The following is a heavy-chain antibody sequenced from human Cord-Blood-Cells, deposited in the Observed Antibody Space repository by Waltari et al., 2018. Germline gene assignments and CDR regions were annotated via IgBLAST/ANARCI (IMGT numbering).Heavy chain of an antibody. CDR2: INPSGGST. CDR3: AREYYYDSSGYWADY. D-gene: IGHD3-22*01. J-gene: IGHJ4*02. Sequence: QVQLVQSGAEVKKPGASVKVSCKASGYTFTSYYMTWVRQAPGQGLEWMGIINPSGGSTSYAQKFQGRVTMTRDTSTSTVYMELSSLRSEDTAVYYCAREYYYDSSGYWADYWGQGTLVTVSS. CDR1: GYTFTSYY. V-gene: IGHV1-46*01.